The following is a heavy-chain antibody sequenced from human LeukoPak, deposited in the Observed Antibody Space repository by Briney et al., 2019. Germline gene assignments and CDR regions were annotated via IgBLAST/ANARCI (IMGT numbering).Heavy chain of an antibody. CDR3: ARDQRSGIAVAGTSGDFDY. V-gene: IGHV1-69*04. J-gene: IGHJ4*02. D-gene: IGHD6-19*01. CDR1: GGTFSSYA. Sequence: ASVKVSCKASGGTFSSYAISWVRQAPGQGLEWMGRIIPILGIANYAQKFQGRVTITADKSTSTAYMELSSLRSEDTAVYYCARDQRSGIAVAGTSGDFDYWGPGTLVTVSS. CDR2: IIPILGIA.